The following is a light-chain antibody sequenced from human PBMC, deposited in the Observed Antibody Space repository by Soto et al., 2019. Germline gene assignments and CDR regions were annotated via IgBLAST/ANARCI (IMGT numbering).Light chain of an antibody. CDR3: QQYNPYSST. Sequence: DIQMTQSPSTLSASVGDRVTITCRASQSISSWLAWFQQKPGKAPKLLIYKASNVQSGVPSRFSGSESGTEFNLTISSLQPDDFATYYCQQYNPYSSTFGQGTKLEIK. CDR2: KAS. CDR1: QSISSW. V-gene: IGKV1-5*03. J-gene: IGKJ2*01.